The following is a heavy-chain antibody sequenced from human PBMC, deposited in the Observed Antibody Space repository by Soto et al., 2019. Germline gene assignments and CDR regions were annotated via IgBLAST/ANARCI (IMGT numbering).Heavy chain of an antibody. CDR2: IWYDGSNK. Sequence: QVQLVESGGGVVQPGRSLRLSCAASGFTFSSYGMHWVRQAPGKGLEWGAVIWYDGSNKYYADSVKGRFTISRDNSKNTLYLQMNSLRAEDTAVYYCARDLHSSSWYYYYGMDVWGQGTTVTVSS. CDR3: ARDLHSSSWYYYYGMDV. CDR1: GFTFSSYG. J-gene: IGHJ6*02. V-gene: IGHV3-33*01. D-gene: IGHD6-13*01.